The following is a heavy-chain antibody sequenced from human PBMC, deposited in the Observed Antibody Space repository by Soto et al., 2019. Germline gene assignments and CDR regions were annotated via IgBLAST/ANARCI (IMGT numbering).Heavy chain of an antibody. J-gene: IGHJ6*02. CDR1: GFTFSSYG. Sequence: GGSLRLSCAASGFTFSSYGMHWVRQAPGKGLEWVAVISYDGSNKYYADSVKGRFTISRDNSKNTLYLQMNSLRAEDTAVYYCAKVWPASSSWSRYYYYCYGMDVWGQGTTVTVSS. CDR3: AKVWPASSSWSRYYYYCYGMDV. CDR2: ISYDGSNK. V-gene: IGHV3-30*18. D-gene: IGHD6-13*01.